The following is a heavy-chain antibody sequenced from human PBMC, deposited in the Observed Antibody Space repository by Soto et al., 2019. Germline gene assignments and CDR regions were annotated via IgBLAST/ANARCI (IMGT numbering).Heavy chain of an antibody. CDR3: ARPLAVAADAFDI. D-gene: IGHD6-19*01. CDR1: GDSISSSSYY. V-gene: IGHV4-39*01. CDR2: IYYSGST. Sequence: NPSETLSLTCAVSGDSISSSSYYWGWIRQPPGKGLEWIGSIYYSGSTYYNPSLKSRVTISVDTSKNQFSLKLSSVTAADTAVYYCARPLAVAADAFDIWGQGTMVTVSS. J-gene: IGHJ3*02.